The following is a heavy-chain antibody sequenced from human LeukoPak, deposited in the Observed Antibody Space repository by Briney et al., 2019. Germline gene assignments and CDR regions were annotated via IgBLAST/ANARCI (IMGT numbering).Heavy chain of an antibody. CDR1: GFTVSSTY. CDR2: ISGSGGST. D-gene: IGHD3-10*01. CDR3: AKDLRFGSGFDY. J-gene: IGHJ4*02. Sequence: PGGSLRLSCAASGFTVSSTYMSWVRQAPGKGLEWVSAISGSGGSTYYADSVKGRFTISRDNSKNTLYLQMNSLRAEDTAVYYCAKDLRFGSGFDYWGQGTLVTVSS. V-gene: IGHV3-23*01.